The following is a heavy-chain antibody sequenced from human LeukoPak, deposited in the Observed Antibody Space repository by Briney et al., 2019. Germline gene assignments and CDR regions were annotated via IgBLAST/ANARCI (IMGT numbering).Heavy chain of an antibody. V-gene: IGHV3-30*19. J-gene: IGHJ3*02. D-gene: IGHD4-17*01. CDR3: ARDAMTTVTTVRPGAFDI. CDR2: IWYDGSNK. Sequence: GGSLRLSCAASGFTFSSYGMHWVRQAPGKGLEWVAVIWYDGSNKYYADSVKGRFTISRDNSKNTLYLQMNSLRAEDTAVYYCARDAMTTVTTVRPGAFDIWGQGTMVTVSS. CDR1: GFTFSSYG.